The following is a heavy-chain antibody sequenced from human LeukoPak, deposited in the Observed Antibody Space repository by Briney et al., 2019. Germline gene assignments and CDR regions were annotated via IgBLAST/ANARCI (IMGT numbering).Heavy chain of an antibody. V-gene: IGHV3-21*01. J-gene: IGHJ3*02. CDR2: ISSSSSYI. CDR3: ARNVDTAMADAFDI. CDR1: GFTFSSYS. D-gene: IGHD5-18*01. Sequence: PGGSLRLSCAASGFTFSSYSMNWVRQAPGKGLEWVSSISSSSSYIYYADSVKGRFNISRDNPQNSLYLQMNSLRAEDTAVYYCARNVDTAMADAFDIWGRGTMVTVSS.